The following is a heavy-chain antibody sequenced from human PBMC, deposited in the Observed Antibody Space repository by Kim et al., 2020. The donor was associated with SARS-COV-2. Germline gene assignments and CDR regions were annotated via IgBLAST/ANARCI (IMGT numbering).Heavy chain of an antibody. CDR2: IRYTGST. J-gene: IGHJ2*01. Sequence: SETLSLTCTVSGGSIGTYYCCWIRQAQGQGLEFIGYIRYTGSTNNNPSLKSRVTISVATSKKQFSLKLNSVTAAATAVYYCARAPLWFGDGRWYFELCGRGTLVTVSS. CDR1: GGSIGTYY. V-gene: IGHV4-59*13. CDR3: ARAPLWFGDGRWYFEL. D-gene: IGHD3-10*01.